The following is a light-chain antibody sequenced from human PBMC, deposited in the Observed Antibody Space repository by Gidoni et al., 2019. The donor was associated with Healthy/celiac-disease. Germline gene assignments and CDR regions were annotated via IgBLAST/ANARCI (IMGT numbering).Light chain of an antibody. CDR3: QQYNDWPPLVT. CDR1: QSVSSN. V-gene: IGKV3-15*01. CDR2: GAS. Sequence: EIVMTPSPATLSVSPGERATLSCRASQSVSSNLVWDQQKPGQAHRLLIFGASTRTTGIPVRFSGSGSGTDFTLTLSSLQSEDFAVYYCQQYNDWPPLVTFGQGTRLEIK. J-gene: IGKJ5*01.